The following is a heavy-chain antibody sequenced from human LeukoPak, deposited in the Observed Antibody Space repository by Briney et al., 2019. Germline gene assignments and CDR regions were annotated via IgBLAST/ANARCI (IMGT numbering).Heavy chain of an antibody. CDR2: ISYDVGNK. CDR1: GCTFSNYA. Sequence: GGSVKLSCEASGCTFSNYAIHWVRQAPGKGLEGVAVISYDVGNKYYTDSVKGRFTISRDNSTNTLYLQMNSLRAEYTAVYYCARDRVITVTNTIMDVWDQGTTVTAPS. V-gene: IGHV3-30-3*01. D-gene: IGHD4-17*01. J-gene: IGHJ6*02. CDR3: ARDRVITVTNTIMDV.